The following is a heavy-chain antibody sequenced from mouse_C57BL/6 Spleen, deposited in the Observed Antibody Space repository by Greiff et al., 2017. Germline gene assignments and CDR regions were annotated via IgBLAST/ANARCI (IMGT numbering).Heavy chain of an antibody. J-gene: IGHJ2*01. Sequence: EVKLMESGGGLVKPGGSLKLSCAASGFTFSDYGMHWVRQAPETGLEWVAYISSGSSTIYYADTVKGRFTISRDNAKNTLFLQMTSLRSEDTAMYYCARDGNYPLFDYWGQGTTLTVSS. V-gene: IGHV5-17*01. CDR3: ARDGNYPLFDY. D-gene: IGHD2-1*01. CDR1: GFTFSDYG. CDR2: ISSGSSTI.